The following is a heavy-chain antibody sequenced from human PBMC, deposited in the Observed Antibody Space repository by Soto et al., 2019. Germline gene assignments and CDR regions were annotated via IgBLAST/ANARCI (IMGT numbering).Heavy chain of an antibody. V-gene: IGHV3-30-3*01. J-gene: IGHJ4*02. CDR1: GFTFSSYA. Sequence: PGGSLRLSCAASGFTFSSYAMHWVRQAPGKGLEWVAVISYDGSNKYYADSVKGRFTISRDNSKNTLYLQMNSLRAEDTAVYYCARGDSSGWTDYWGQGTLVTVSS. CDR3: ARGDSSGWTDY. D-gene: IGHD6-19*01. CDR2: ISYDGSNK.